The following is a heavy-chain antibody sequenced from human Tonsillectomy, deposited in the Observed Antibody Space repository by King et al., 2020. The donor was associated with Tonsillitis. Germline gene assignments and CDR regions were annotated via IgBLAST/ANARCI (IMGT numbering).Heavy chain of an antibody. CDR1: GYTLTELS. Sequence: QLVQSGAEVKKPGASVKVSCKVSGYTLTELSMHWVRQAPGKGLEWMGGFDPEDGETIYAQKFQGRVTMTEDTSTDTAYMELSSLRSEDTAVYYCATAGGYCSGGSCYPLLYFDYWGQGTLVTVSS. J-gene: IGHJ4*02. CDR3: ATAGGYCSGGSCYPLLYFDY. CDR2: FDPEDGET. V-gene: IGHV1-24*01. D-gene: IGHD2-15*01.